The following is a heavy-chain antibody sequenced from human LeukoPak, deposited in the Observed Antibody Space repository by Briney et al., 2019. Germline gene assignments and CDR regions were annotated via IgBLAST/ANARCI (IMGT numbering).Heavy chain of an antibody. CDR2: IYTSGST. CDR3: ARVSRGNSVGGDY. CDR1: VGSISSGSYY. V-gene: IGHV4-61*02. D-gene: IGHD4-23*01. J-gene: IGHJ4*02. Sequence: SETLSLTCTVSVGSISSGSYYWSWIPQPAGKGLEWIGRIYTSGSTNYNPSLKSRVTTSLDTSKNQFSLKLSSVTAADTAMYYCARVSRGNSVGGDYWGQGTLVTVSS.